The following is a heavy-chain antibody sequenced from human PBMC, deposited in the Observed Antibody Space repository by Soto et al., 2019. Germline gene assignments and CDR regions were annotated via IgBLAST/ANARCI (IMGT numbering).Heavy chain of an antibody. Sequence: QVQLQESGPGLVKPSETLSLTCTVSGGSISSYYWSWIRQPPGKGLEWIGYIYYSGSTNYNPSPMRRVTRSVDTSKNQFSLKLSSVTAADTAVYYCASRYGGTFDYWGQGTLVTVSS. CDR2: IYYSGST. J-gene: IGHJ4*02. D-gene: IGHD2-15*01. V-gene: IGHV4-59*08. CDR3: ASRYGGTFDY. CDR1: GGSISSYY.